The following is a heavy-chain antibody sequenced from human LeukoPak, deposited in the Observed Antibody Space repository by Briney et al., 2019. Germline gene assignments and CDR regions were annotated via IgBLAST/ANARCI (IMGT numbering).Heavy chain of an antibody. CDR2: ISYDGSNK. J-gene: IGHJ3*02. Sequence: GGSLRLSCAASGFTFSSYAMHWVRQAPGKGLEWVAVISYDGSNKYYADSVKGRFTISRDNSKNTLYLQMNSLRAEDTALYYCAKIDSYGSGSLGALDAFDIWGQGTMVTVSS. CDR3: AKIDSYGSGSLGALDAFDI. V-gene: IGHV3-30*04. CDR1: GFTFSSYA. D-gene: IGHD3-10*01.